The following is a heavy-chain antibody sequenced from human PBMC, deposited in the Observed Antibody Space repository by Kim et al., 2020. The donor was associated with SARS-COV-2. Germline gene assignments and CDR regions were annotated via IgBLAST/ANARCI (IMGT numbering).Heavy chain of an antibody. V-gene: IGHV3-7*01. CDR3: ARDGDLYSSGKDAFDI. D-gene: IGHD6-19*01. CDR1: GFTFSSYW. Sequence: GGSLRLSCAASGFTFSSYWMTWVHQAPGKGLEWVANIKQDGNQKYYVDSGKGRFTISRANAKNSLYLQMNSLRAEDTAVYYCARDGDLYSSGKDAFDIWGQGTMVTVSS. J-gene: IGHJ3*02. CDR2: IKQDGNQK.